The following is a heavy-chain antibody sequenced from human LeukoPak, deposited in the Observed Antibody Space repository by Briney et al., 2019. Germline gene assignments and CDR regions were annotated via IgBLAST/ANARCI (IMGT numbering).Heavy chain of an antibody. J-gene: IGHJ4*02. CDR1: GFTLSGYS. V-gene: IGHV3-74*01. D-gene: IGHD3-10*01. Sequence: GGSLRLSCAASGFTLSGYSMNWVRQAPGKGLVWVSRINSDGSSTSYADSVKGRFTISRDNAKNTLYLQMNSLRAEDTAVYYCACRSYLSNWGQGTLVTVSS. CDR2: INSDGSST. CDR3: ACRSYLSN.